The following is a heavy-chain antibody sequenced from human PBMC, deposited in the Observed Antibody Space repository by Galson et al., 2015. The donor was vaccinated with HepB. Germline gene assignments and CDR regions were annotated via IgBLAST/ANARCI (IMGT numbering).Heavy chain of an antibody. J-gene: IGHJ3*02. V-gene: IGHV3-48*01. CDR2: ISSSGNIV. CDR3: ARGPLGYCSGGSCYDGAFDI. CDR1: GFTFSDYS. Sequence: SLRLSCAASGFTFSDYSMSWVRQAPGKGLEWVSYISSSGNIVSYADSVEGRFTISRDKNSLYLQMNSLRAEDTAVYYCARGPLGYCSGGSCYDGAFDIWGQGTMVTVSS. D-gene: IGHD2-15*01.